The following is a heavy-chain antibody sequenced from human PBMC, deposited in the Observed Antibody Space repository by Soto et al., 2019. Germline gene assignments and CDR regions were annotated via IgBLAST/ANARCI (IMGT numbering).Heavy chain of an antibody. CDR3: ARVRDCGGDCYTYYFDY. V-gene: IGHV1-69*01. Sequence: QVQLVQSGAEVKKPGSSVKVSCKASGGTFSSYAISWVRQAPGQGLEWMGGIIPIFGTANYAQKFQGRVTITADESTSTGYRELSSLRSEDTAVYYCARVRDCGGDCYTYYFDYWGQGTLVTVSS. CDR2: IIPIFGTA. J-gene: IGHJ4*02. CDR1: GGTFSSYA. D-gene: IGHD2-21*02.